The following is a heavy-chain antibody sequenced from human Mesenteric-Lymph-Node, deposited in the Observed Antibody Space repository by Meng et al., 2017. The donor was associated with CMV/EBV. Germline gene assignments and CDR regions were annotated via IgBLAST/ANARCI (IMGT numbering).Heavy chain of an antibody. CDR2: ISPIFGTA. D-gene: IGHD6-13*01. CDR3: ARDQSMAASGREDY. CDR1: GGTCSSYA. Sequence: ASGGTCSSYAISWVRQAPGQGLEWLGGISPIFGTANYAQKFQGRVTITADESTSTAYMELSSLRSEDTAVYYCARDQSMAASGREDYWGQGTLVTVSS. J-gene: IGHJ4*02. V-gene: IGHV1-69*01.